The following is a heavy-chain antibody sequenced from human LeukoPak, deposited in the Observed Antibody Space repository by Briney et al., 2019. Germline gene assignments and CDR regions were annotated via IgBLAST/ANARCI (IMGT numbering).Heavy chain of an antibody. CDR3: ATGSGWYDYYFDY. D-gene: IGHD6-19*01. CDR2: IIPIFGTA. Sequence: GASVKVSCKASGGTFSSYAISWVRQAPGQGLEWMGGIIPIFGTANYAQKFQGRVTMTEDTSTDTAYMELSSLRSEDTAIYYCATGSGWYDYYFDYWGQGTLVTVSS. J-gene: IGHJ4*02. CDR1: GGTFSSYA. V-gene: IGHV1-69*06.